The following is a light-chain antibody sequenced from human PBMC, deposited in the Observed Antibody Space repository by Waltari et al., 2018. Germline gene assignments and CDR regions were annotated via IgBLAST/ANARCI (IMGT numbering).Light chain of an antibody. CDR1: NIETYS. Sequence: SYVVTQPPSVSVAPGETATLPCGGDNIETYSVHWYQQKAGQAPAVIIFYNCDRPSGIPDGFSGSNTANTATMTISRVEAGEEASYYCHVWDPDVGPGVFGTGTEVTVL. J-gene: IGLJ1*01. CDR2: YNC. V-gene: IGLV3-21*04. CDR3: HVWDPDVGPGV.